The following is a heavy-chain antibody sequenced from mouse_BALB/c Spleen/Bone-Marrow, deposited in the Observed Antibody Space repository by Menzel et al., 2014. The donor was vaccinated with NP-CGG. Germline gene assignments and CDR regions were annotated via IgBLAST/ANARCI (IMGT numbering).Heavy chain of an antibody. D-gene: IGHD2-4*01. Sequence: EVQVVESGAELVKPGASVKLSCTASGSNIKDTYMHWVKQRPEQGLEWIGRIDPANGNTKYDPKFQGKATITADTSSNTAYLQLSSLTSEDTAVYYCAGYDYYQAWFAYWGQGTLVTVSA. V-gene: IGHV14-3*02. CDR2: IDPANGNT. CDR1: GSNIKDTY. J-gene: IGHJ3*01. CDR3: AGYDYYQAWFAY.